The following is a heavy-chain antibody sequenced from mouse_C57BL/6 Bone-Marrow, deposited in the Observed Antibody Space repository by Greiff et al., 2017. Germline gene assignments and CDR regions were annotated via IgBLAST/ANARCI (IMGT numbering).Heavy chain of an antibody. V-gene: IGHV5-4*01. J-gene: IGHJ4*01. CDR3: ARELAYYDYYAMDY. D-gene: IGHD1-1*01. CDR2: ISDGGSYT. CDR1: GFTFSSYA. Sequence: EVQGVESGGGLVKPGGSLKLSCAASGFTFSSYAMSWVRQTPEKRLEWVATISDGGSYTYYPDNVKGRFTISRDNAKNNLYLQMSHLKSEDTAMYYCARELAYYDYYAMDYWGQGTSVTVSS.